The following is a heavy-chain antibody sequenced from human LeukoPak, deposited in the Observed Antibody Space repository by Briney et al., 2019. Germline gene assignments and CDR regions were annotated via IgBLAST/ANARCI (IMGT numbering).Heavy chain of an antibody. D-gene: IGHD2-8*02. CDR2: ISDIGSI. CDR1: GGSISSYY. Sequence: SETLSLTCTVSGGSISSYYWSWIRQPPGKGLEWIAYISDIGSISYNPSLKSRVTISLETSKNQFSLKLSSVTAADTAVYYCAGHHPRNTVDFWSQGTLVTVSS. CDR3: AGHHPRNTVDF. V-gene: IGHV4-59*08. J-gene: IGHJ4*02.